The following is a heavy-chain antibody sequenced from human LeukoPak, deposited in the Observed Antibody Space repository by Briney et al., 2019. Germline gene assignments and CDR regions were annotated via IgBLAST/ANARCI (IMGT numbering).Heavy chain of an antibody. J-gene: IGHJ4*02. V-gene: IGHV5-51*01. Sequence: GESLKISCKGSGFSFTNYWIGWVRQMPGKGLEWMGIIYPGDSDTRYSPSFQGQVTISADKSISTAYLQWSSLKASDTAMYYCARRYAAYCGGDCYSEGYFDYWGQGTLVTVSS. CDR1: GFSFTNYW. CDR3: ARRYAAYCGGDCYSEGYFDY. D-gene: IGHD2-21*02. CDR2: IYPGDSDT.